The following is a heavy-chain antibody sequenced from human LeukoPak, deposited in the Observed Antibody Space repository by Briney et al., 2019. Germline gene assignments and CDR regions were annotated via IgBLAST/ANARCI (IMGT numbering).Heavy chain of an antibody. J-gene: IGHJ4*02. D-gene: IGHD5-12*01. CDR2: MKHDGNEK. V-gene: IGHV3-7*01. CDR3: ARDLGHSGYDLYDY. CDR1: GITFSKYW. Sequence: GGSLRLSCVDSGITFSKYWMNWVRQAPGKGLEWVANMKHDGNEKHYVDSVEGRFTISGDNAKSSLYLQMNNLRAEDTAVYYCARDLGHSGYDLYDYWGQGTLVTVSS.